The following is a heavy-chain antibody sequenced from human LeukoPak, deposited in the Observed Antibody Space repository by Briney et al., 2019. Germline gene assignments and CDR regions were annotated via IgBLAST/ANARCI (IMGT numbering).Heavy chain of an antibody. CDR3: AREVGATPEPDHFDY. D-gene: IGHD1-26*01. Sequence: SQTLSLTCTVSGGSISSGDYYCSWIRQPPGKGLEWIGYIYYSGSTYYNPSLKSRVTISVDTSKNQFSLKLSSVTAADTAVFYCAREVGATPEPDHFDYWGQGTLVTVSS. J-gene: IGHJ4*02. V-gene: IGHV4-30-4*08. CDR1: GGSISSGDYY. CDR2: IYYSGST.